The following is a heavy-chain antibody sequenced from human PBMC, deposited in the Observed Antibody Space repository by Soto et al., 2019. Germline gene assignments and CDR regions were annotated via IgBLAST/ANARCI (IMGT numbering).Heavy chain of an antibody. Sequence: QVQLQESGPGLVKPSQTLSLTCTVSGGSISSGGYYWSWIRQHPGKGLEWIGYIYYSGSTYYNPSLKGRVTQTVDTSKNPVSLKPSSVTGADTAVFFFAGGEWLTPFDLWGQGTPVTVLS. D-gene: IGHD3-3*01. V-gene: IGHV4-31*03. CDR3: AGGEWLTPFDL. CDR2: IYYSGST. J-gene: IGHJ4*02. CDR1: GGSISSGGYY.